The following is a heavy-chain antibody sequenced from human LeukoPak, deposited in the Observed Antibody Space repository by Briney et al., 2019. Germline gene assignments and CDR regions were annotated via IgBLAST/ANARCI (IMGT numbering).Heavy chain of an antibody. CDR2: ISSSSSYI. CDR1: GFTFSSYS. J-gene: IGHJ4*02. CDR3: ARDITIFGVVIRGFDY. Sequence: GGSLRLSCAASGFTFSSYSMNWVRQAPGKGLEWVSSISSSSSYIYYADSVKGRFTISRDNAKNSLYLQMNSLRAEDTAVYYCARDITIFGVVIRGFDYWGQGTLVTVSS. D-gene: IGHD3-3*01. V-gene: IGHV3-21*01.